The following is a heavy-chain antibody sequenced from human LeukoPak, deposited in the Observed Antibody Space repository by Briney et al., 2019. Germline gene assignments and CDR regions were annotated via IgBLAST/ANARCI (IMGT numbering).Heavy chain of an antibody. CDR3: ARDSERWLRSRAFDY. Sequence: ASVKVSCKASVYTFTSYGISWVRQAPGQGLEWMGWISAYNGNTNYAQKLQGRVTMTTDTSTSTAYMELRSLRSDDTAVYYCARDSERWLRSRAFDYWGQGTLVTVSS. J-gene: IGHJ4*02. CDR1: VYTFTSYG. V-gene: IGHV1-18*01. D-gene: IGHD5-12*01. CDR2: ISAYNGNT.